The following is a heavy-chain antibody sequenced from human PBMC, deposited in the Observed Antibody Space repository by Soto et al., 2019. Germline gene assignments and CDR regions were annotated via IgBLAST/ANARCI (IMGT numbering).Heavy chain of an antibody. CDR2: ISYDGSNK. V-gene: IGHV3-30*18. CDR3: AKDHYYDSSGYPGDY. J-gene: IGHJ4*02. D-gene: IGHD3-22*01. CDR1: GFTFSSYG. Sequence: QVQLVESGGGVVQPGRSLRLSCAASGFTFSSYGMHWVRQAPGKGLEWVAVISYDGSNKYYADSVKGRFTISRDNSXXTLYLQMNSLRAEDTAVYYCAKDHYYDSSGYPGDYWGQGTLVTVSS.